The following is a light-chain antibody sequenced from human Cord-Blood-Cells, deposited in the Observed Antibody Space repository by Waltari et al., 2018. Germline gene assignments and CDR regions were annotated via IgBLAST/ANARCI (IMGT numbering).Light chain of an antibody. V-gene: IGLV1-40*01. CDR3: QSYDSSLSGFLV. CDR2: GNS. J-gene: IGLJ2*01. Sequence: QSVLTQPPSVSGVPGQRVTISCTGRSSNIGAGYDVHWYQQLPGTAPKLLIYGNSNRPSGVPDRFSGSKSGTSASLAITGLQAEDEADYYCQSYDSSLSGFLVFGGGTKLTVL. CDR1: SSNIGAGYD.